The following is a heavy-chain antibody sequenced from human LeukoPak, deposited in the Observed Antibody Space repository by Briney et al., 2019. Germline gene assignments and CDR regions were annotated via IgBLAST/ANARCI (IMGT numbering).Heavy chain of an antibody. Sequence: PSETLSLTCAVYGGSFSGYYWSWIRQPPGKGLEWIGEINHSGSTNYNPSLKSRVTISVDTSKNQFSLELSSVTAADTAVYYCARGRDYPYLFDYWGQGTLVTVSS. D-gene: IGHD4-17*01. CDR1: GGSFSGYY. V-gene: IGHV4-34*01. CDR2: INHSGST. J-gene: IGHJ4*02. CDR3: ARGRDYPYLFDY.